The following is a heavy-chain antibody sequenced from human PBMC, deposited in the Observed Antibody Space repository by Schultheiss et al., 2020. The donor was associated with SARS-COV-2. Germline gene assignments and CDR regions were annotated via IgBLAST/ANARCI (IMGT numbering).Heavy chain of an antibody. V-gene: IGHV3-30*03. CDR1: GFIFNTYG. J-gene: IGHJ4*02. D-gene: IGHD6-19*01. CDR2: ISYDGSNK. CDR3: AREGQQWLVTFGY. Sequence: GGSLRLSCAASGFIFNTYGMHWVRQAPGKGLEWVAVISYDGSNKYYADSVKGRFTISRDNSKNTLYLQMNSLRAEDTAVYYCAREGQQWLVTFGYWGQGTVVTVSS.